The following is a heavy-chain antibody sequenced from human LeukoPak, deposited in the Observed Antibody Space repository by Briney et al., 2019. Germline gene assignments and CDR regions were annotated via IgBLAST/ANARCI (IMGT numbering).Heavy chain of an antibody. CDR2: INTNTGNP. CDR1: GYTFTSYA. D-gene: IGHD5-12*01. V-gene: IGHV7-4-1*02. CDR3: ARGASWWLTNWFDP. J-gene: IGHJ5*02. Sequence: ASVKVSCKASGYTFTSYAMNWVRQAPGQGLEWMGWINTNTGNPTYAQGFTGRFVFSLDTSVSTAYLQISSLKAEDTAVYYCARGASWWLTNWFDPWGQGTLVTVSS.